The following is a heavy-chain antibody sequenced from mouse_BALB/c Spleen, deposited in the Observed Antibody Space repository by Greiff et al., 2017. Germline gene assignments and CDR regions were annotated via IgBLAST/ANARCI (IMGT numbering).Heavy chain of an antibody. D-gene: IGHD3-1*01. Sequence: EVKVVESGGGLVKPGGSLKLSCAASGFTFSDYYMYWVRQTPEKRLEWVATISDGGSYTYYPDSVKGRFTISRDNAKNNLYLQMSSLKSEDTAMYYCARDRGQRRYFDVWGAGTTVTVSS. V-gene: IGHV5-4*02. CDR2: ISDGGSYT. CDR3: ARDRGQRRYFDV. CDR1: GFTFSDYY. J-gene: IGHJ1*01.